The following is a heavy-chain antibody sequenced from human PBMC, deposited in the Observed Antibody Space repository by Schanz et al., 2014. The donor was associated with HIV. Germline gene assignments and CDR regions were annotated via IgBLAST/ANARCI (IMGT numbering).Heavy chain of an antibody. D-gene: IGHD1-26*01. CDR2: ISISSTTI. Sequence: EVQLVESGGRLVQPGGSLRLSCVASGFTFSSYSMNWVRQAPGKGLEWVSYISISSTTIYYADSVKGRFTISRDNAKNSLYLQMNFMRAEDTAVYYCARDSGSYVYFDDWGQGTLVTVSS. V-gene: IGHV3-48*04. J-gene: IGHJ4*02. CDR3: ARDSGSYVYFDD. CDR1: GFTFSSYS.